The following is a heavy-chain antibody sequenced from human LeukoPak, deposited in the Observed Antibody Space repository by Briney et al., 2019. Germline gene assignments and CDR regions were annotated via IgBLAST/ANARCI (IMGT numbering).Heavy chain of an antibody. CDR3: ASHRRAARTQFDY. Sequence: SETLSLTCAVYGGSFSGYYWSWIRQPPGKGLEWIGEINHSGSTNYNPSLRSRVTISVDTSKNQFSLKLSSVTAADTAVYYCASHRRAARTQFDYWGQGTLVTVSS. CDR2: INHSGST. D-gene: IGHD6-6*01. V-gene: IGHV4-34*01. J-gene: IGHJ4*02. CDR1: GGSFSGYY.